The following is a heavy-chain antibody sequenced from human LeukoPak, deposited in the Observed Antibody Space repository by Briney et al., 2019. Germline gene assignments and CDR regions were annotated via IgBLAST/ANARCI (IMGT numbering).Heavy chain of an antibody. V-gene: IGHV3-48*03. D-gene: IGHD4-17*01. CDR1: GFTVSSHE. CDR2: SSSSGGST. Sequence: GGSLRLSCEASGFTVSSHEMSWFRQAPGKGREWGSYSSSSGGSTWYADSVKGRFTISRDNTYNLLYLQMNSLRAEDTAVYYCARDRYGDGDAFDIWGQGTLVTVSS. CDR3: ARDRYGDGDAFDI. J-gene: IGHJ3*02.